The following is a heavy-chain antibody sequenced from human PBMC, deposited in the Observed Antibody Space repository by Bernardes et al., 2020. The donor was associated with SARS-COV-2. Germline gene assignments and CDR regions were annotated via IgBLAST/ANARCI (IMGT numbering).Heavy chain of an antibody. D-gene: IGHD2-15*01. Sequence: GGSLRLSCAASGFIFSGYSMSWVRQAPGRGLEWVSSISSGTYMSYADSVKGRFTISRDNAKNSLYLQMNNLRAEDTAVYYCAKDGCASPSCADFWGQGAVVRVSS. CDR2: ISSGTYM. J-gene: IGHJ4*02. CDR3: AKDGCASPSCADF. CDR1: GFIFSGYS. V-gene: IGHV3-21*01.